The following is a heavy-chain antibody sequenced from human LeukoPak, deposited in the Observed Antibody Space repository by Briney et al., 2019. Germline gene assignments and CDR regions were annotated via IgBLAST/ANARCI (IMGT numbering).Heavy chain of an antibody. J-gene: IGHJ4*02. V-gene: IGHV4-30-2*01. CDR3: ARSVYGSGSYYQFDY. CDR2: IYHSGST. CDR1: GGSISSGGYS. D-gene: IGHD3-10*01. Sequence: SQTLSLTCAVSGGSISSGGYSWSWIRQPPGKGLEWIGYIYHSGSTYYNPSLKNRVTISVDRSKNQFSLKLSSVTAADTAVYYCARSVYGSGSYYQFDYWGQGTLVTVSS.